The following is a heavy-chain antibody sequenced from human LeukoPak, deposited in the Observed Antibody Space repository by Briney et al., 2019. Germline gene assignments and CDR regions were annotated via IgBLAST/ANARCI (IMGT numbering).Heavy chain of an antibody. CDR2: MNPNSGNT. CDR3: ASSPGIAVAGTPGDY. V-gene: IGHV1-8*02. J-gene: IGHJ4*02. Sequence: VASVKVSCKASGYTFTSYDINWARQATGQGLEWMGWMNPNSGNTGYAQKFQGRVTMTRNTSISTAYMELSSLRSEDTAVYYCASSPGIAVAGTPGDYWGQGTLVTVSS. CDR1: GYTFTSYD. D-gene: IGHD6-19*01.